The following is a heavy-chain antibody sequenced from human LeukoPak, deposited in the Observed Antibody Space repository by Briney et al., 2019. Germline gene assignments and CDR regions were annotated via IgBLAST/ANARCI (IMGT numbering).Heavy chain of an antibody. Sequence: SGTLSLTCAVSGGSISSSNWWSWVRQPPGKGLEWIGEIYHSGSTNYNPSLKSRVTISVNKSKNQFSLKLSSVTAADTAVYYCASSDYYDSSGYYFDYWGQGTLVTVSS. J-gene: IGHJ4*02. CDR1: GGSISSSNW. CDR2: IYHSGST. CDR3: ASSDYYDSSGYYFDY. V-gene: IGHV4-4*02. D-gene: IGHD3-22*01.